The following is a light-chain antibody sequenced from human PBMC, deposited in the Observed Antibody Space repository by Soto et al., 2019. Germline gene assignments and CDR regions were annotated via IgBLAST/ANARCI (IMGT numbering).Light chain of an antibody. J-gene: IGKJ2*01. CDR3: QQRSNWPPYT. CDR2: DSS. Sequence: EIVLTQSPATLSLSPGERATLSCRASQSVSSYLAWYQQKPGQAPRLLIYDSSNMATGIPARFSGSGSGTDFTLTISSLEPEDFAVYYCQQRSNWPPYTFGQGNKLEIK. V-gene: IGKV3-11*01. CDR1: QSVSSY.